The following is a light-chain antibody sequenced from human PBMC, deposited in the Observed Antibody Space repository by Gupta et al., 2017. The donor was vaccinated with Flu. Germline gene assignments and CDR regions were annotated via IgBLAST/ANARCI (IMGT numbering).Light chain of an antibody. V-gene: IGKV3-15*01. Sequence: EIVMTQSPGTLSVSPGERVILSCRASQSVSTKVAWYQQKPGQAPRLLIYDASTRATGIPARFTGSGSGTDFTLLISSLQSEDFALYYCQQYYDWPPLTFGGGTKVDVK. J-gene: IGKJ4*01. CDR3: QQYYDWPPLT. CDR2: DAS. CDR1: QSVSTK.